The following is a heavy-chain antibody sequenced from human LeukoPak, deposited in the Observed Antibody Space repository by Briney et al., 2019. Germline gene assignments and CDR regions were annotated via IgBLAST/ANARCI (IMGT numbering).Heavy chain of an antibody. CDR1: GFIFDDYA. Sequence: PGRSLRLSCETSGFIFDDYALHWVRQASGQGLEWVAGASWNSGSIGYADSVKGRFTISRDNAKNSLYLQMNSLRTEDTAFYYCAKGYSYGITYYFDFWGQGTLVTVSS. V-gene: IGHV3-9*01. D-gene: IGHD5-18*01. J-gene: IGHJ4*02. CDR2: ASWNSGSI. CDR3: AKGYSYGITYYFDF.